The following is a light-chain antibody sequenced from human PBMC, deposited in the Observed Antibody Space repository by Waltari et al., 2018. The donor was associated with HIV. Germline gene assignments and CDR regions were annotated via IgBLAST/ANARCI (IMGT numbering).Light chain of an antibody. CDR1: DSNIGSHA. V-gene: IGLV1-36*01. J-gene: IGLJ2*01. Sequence: QSVLTQSPSVSEAPGQSVTISCSGSDSNIGSHAVTWYQQFPEKPPRLLVYNDDLILSGVSDRLSASKSGTSASLAINDLQSEHESHYYCAAWDDGLNGVIFGGGTKVTVL. CDR3: AAWDDGLNGVI. CDR2: NDD.